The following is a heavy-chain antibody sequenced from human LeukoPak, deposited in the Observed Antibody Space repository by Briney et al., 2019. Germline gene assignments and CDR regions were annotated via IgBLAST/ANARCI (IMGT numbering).Heavy chain of an antibody. D-gene: IGHD3-10*01. V-gene: IGHV1-69*04. J-gene: IGHJ4*02. Sequence: SVKVSCKAPGGTFNNYAISWVRQAPGQGLEWMGRINPIVGIVNYAQKFQGRVTITADMSTSTAYMELSSLASEDTAVCYCARDGSWGLDYWGQGPLVTVSS. CDR3: ARDGSWGLDY. CDR1: GGTFNNYA. CDR2: INPIVGIV.